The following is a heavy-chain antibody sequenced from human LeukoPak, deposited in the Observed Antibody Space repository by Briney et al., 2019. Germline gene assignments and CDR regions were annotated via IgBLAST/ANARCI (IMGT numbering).Heavy chain of an antibody. V-gene: IGHV1-2*02. CDR3: AREAAYGSGIDY. Sequence: ASVKVSCKASGYTFTCCYMHWVRQAPGQGLEWMGWINPNSGGTNYAQKFQGRVTMTRDTSISTAYMELSRLRSDDTAVYYCAREAAYGSGIDYWGQGTLVTVSS. CDR1: GYTFTCCY. J-gene: IGHJ4*02. CDR2: INPNSGGT. D-gene: IGHD3-10*01.